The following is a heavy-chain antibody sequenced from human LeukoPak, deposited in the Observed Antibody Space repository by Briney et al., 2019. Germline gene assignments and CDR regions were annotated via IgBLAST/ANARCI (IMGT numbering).Heavy chain of an antibody. CDR2: INPSGGST. D-gene: IGHD3-3*02. CDR1: GYTFTSYY. Sequence: ASVKVSCKASGYTFTSYYMHWVRQAPGQGLEWMGIINPSGGSTSYAQKFQDRVTMTRDTSTSTVYMELSSLRSEDTAVYYCARVGGALDFDYWGQGTLVTVSS. CDR3: ARVGGALDFDY. V-gene: IGHV1-46*01. J-gene: IGHJ4*02.